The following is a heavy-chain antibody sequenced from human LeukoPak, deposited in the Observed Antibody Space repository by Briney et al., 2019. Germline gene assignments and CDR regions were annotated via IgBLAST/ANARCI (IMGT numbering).Heavy chain of an antibody. CDR2: NKEDGTDK. CDR3: VRDRGWFHFDL. D-gene: IGHD3-10*01. V-gene: IGHV3-7*01. CDR1: GFTFSSYG. J-gene: IGHJ4*02. Sequence: GGSLRLSCAASGFTFSSYGMDWVRQAPGKGLEWVANNKEDGTDKYYLDSLKGRFTISRDNTKNSLFLQLNSLRAEDTAVYYCVRDRGWFHFDLWGQGTLVTVSS.